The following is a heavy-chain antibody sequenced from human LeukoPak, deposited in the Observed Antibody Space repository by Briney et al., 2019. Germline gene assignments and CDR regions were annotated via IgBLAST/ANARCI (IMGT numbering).Heavy chain of an antibody. J-gene: IGHJ4*02. D-gene: IGHD3/OR15-3a*01. CDR3: ARSRSGTSYDY. V-gene: IGHV5-51*01. CDR2: IFPGDSET. CDR1: GYIFTTYW. Sequence: GESLKISCKGSGYIFTTYWIDCVRQMPGKSLEWMGIIFPGDSETKYSSSFQGQVTISADKSITTASLQWSSLKASDTAMYYCARSRSGTSYDYWGQGTLVTVSS.